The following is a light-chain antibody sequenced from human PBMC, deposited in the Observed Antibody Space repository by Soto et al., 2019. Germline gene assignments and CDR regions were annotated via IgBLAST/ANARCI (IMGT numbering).Light chain of an antibody. CDR3: QQGGNWPLT. CDR1: QSVSSH. J-gene: IGKJ5*01. Sequence: EIVLTQSPATLSLSPGEGATVSCRASQSVSSHLAWYQQKRGQAPRLLIYDASSRASGIPARFSGSGSGTDFTLTISYLEPEDFAVYYFQQGGNWPLTFGQGTRLEIK. CDR2: DAS. V-gene: IGKV3-11*01.